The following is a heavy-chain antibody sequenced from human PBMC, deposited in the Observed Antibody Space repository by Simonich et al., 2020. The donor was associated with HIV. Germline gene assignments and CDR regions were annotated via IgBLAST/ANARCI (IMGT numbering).Heavy chain of an antibody. CDR2: INTNTGNP. Sequence: QVQLVQSGAEVKKPGASVKVSCKASGYSFNTNSMNWVRQAPGQGLEWMGWINTNTGNPTYAQGFTGRFVFSLDTSVSTAYLQISSLKAEDTAVYYCARELLRFDYWGQGTLVTVSS. CDR1: GYSFNTNS. V-gene: IGHV7-4-1*02. D-gene: IGHD2-15*01. J-gene: IGHJ4*02. CDR3: ARELLRFDY.